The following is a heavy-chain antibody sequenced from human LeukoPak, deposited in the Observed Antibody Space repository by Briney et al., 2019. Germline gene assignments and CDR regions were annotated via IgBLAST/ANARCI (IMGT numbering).Heavy chain of an antibody. CDR3: ASGYSYGPYYDSSGYYFDY. V-gene: IGHV4-34*01. D-gene: IGHD3-22*01. CDR2: INHSGST. CDR1: GGSFSGYY. Sequence: SETLSLTCAVYGGSFSGYYWSWIRQPPGKGLEWIGEINHSGSTNYNPSLKSRVTIPVDTSKNQSSLKLSSVTAADTAVYYCASGYSYGPYYDSSGYYFDYWGQGTLVTVSS. J-gene: IGHJ4*02.